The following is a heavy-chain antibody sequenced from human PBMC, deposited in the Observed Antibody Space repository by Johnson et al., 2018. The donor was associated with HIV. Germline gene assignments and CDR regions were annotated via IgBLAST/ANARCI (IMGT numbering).Heavy chain of an antibody. CDR3: AREPRIAAFRDAFDI. V-gene: IGHV3-20*04. CDR2: ITWNGGTT. D-gene: IGHD6-6*01. CDR1: GFTFDDYG. Sequence: VQLVESGGDVVRPGGSLRLSCAASGFTFDDYGISWVRLVPGKGLEWVSGITWNGGTTGYVDSVQGRFTISRDNAKNSLHLQMNSLRVEDTAFYYCAREPRIAAFRDAFDIWGQGTMVTVSS. J-gene: IGHJ3*02.